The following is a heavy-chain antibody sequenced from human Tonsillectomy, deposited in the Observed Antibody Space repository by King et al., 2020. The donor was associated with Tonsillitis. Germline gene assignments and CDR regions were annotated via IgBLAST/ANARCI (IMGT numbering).Heavy chain of an antibody. CDR1: GYTLTSHG. J-gene: IGHJ6*02. CDR3: ARSVANDYGDYVFYGMDV. V-gene: IGHV1-18*04. D-gene: IGHD4-17*01. Sequence: QLVQSGAEVKKPGASVKVSCKASGYTLTSHGTSWVRQAPGKGLEWMGWISAYNGHTNYAQNLQGRLTVTTDTSTGTAYMELRSLRSDDTAVYYCARSVANDYGDYVFYGMDVWGQGTTVTVSS. CDR2: ISAYNGHT.